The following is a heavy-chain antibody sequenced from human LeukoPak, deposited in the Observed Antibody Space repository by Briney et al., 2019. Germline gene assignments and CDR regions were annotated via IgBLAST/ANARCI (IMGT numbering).Heavy chain of an antibody. V-gene: IGHV3-48*04. Sequence: PGGSLRLSCAASGFTFSSYAMHWVRQAPGKGLEWVSYISSSGSTIYYADSVKGRLTISRDNAKNSLYLQMNSLRAEDTAVYYCASLPWGYSYGGGALDYWGQGTLVTVSS. D-gene: IGHD5-18*01. J-gene: IGHJ4*02. CDR1: GFTFSSYA. CDR2: ISSSGSTI. CDR3: ASLPWGYSYGGGALDY.